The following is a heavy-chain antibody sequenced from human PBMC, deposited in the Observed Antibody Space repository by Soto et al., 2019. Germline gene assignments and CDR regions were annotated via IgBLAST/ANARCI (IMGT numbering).Heavy chain of an antibody. CDR1: GGSISSGGYY. V-gene: IGHV4-31*03. CDR2: IYYSGST. Sequence: PSETLSLTCTVSGGSISSGGYYWSWIRQHPGKGLEWIGYIYYSGSTYYNPSLKSRVTISVDTSKNQFSLKLSSVTAADTAVYYCPRVVVPAAIRRFDPWGQGTLVT. J-gene: IGHJ5*02. CDR3: PRVVVPAAIRRFDP. D-gene: IGHD2-2*02.